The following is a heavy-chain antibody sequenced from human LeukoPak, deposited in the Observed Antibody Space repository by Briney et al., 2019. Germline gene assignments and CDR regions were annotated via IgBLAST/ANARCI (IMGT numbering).Heavy chain of an antibody. CDR3: ARAAQGYGSGSYLPGY. CDR1: GGTFSSYA. D-gene: IGHD3-10*01. J-gene: IGHJ4*02. Sequence: GASVKVSCKASGGTFSSYAISWVRQAPGQGLEWMGGIIPILGIANYAQKFQGRVTITADKSTSTAYMELSSLRSEDTAVYYCARAAQGYGSGSYLPGYWGQGTLVTVSS. V-gene: IGHV1-69*04. CDR2: IIPILGIA.